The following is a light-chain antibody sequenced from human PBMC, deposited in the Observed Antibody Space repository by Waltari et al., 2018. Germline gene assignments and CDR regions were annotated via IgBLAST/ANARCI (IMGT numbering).Light chain of an antibody. V-gene: IGKV2-28*01. Sequence: DIVMTQSRLSLPVTPGEPASIYCRSRQSLLHSNGYNYLDWYLQKPGQSPQLLIYLGSNRASGVPDRFSGGGSGTDFTLKISRVEAEDVGVYYCMQARQTPFTFGPGTKVDIK. J-gene: IGKJ3*01. CDR1: QSLLHSNGYNY. CDR3: MQARQTPFT. CDR2: LGS.